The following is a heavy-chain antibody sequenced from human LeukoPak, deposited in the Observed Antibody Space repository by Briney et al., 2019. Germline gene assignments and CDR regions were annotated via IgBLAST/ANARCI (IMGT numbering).Heavy chain of an antibody. CDR2: IYYSVST. V-gene: IGHV4-59*01. D-gene: IGHD6-13*01. Sequence: PSETLSLTCTVSGGSISSYYWSGIRQPPGKGLGWSGYIYYSVSTNYSPSLKSRVIISVYTSKNQYSLKLSSVTAADTAVYYCARDYAAGNSDYWGQGTLVTVSS. CDR3: ARDYAAGNSDY. J-gene: IGHJ4*02. CDR1: GGSISSYY.